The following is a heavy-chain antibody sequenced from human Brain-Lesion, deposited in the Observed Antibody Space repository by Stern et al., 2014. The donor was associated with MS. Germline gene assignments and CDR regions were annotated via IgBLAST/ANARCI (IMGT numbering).Heavy chain of an antibody. D-gene: IGHD5-18*01. CDR3: AKDGPALVTNWFDP. CDR1: GGTFGTYP. V-gene: IGHV1-69*06. CDR2: IIPIFGSP. J-gene: IGHJ5*02. Sequence: VQLVESGPEVKKPGSSVQVSCKASGGTFGTYPITWLRQAPGQGLEWMGRIIPIFGSPNYAQKFQGRVTITADRSTTTVYMKLSSLKSDDAAVYYCAKDGPALVTNWFDPWCRGTLVTVSS.